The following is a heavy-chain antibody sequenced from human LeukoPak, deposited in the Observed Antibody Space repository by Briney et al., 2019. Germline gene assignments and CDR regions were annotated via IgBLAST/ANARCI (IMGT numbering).Heavy chain of an antibody. D-gene: IGHD3-22*01. CDR2: INPSGGST. J-gene: IGHJ6*02. Sequence: ASVKVCCKASGYTFTSYYMHWVRQAPGQGLEWMGIINPSGGSTSYAQKFQGRVTMTRDTSTSTLHMELSSLRSDDTALYYCTRGEYYNSSGFTANHYYYYGMDVWGQGTTVTVSS. CDR3: TRGEYYNSSGFTANHYYYYGMDV. V-gene: IGHV1-46*01. CDR1: GYTFTSYY.